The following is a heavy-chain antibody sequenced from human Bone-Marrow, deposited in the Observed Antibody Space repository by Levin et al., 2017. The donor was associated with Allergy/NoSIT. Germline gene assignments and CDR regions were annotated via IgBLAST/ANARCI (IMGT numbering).Heavy chain of an antibody. CDR3: ARDLSSGWYEGGFGY. CDR1: GFTFSSYW. CDR2: IKQDGSEK. J-gene: IGHJ4*02. Sequence: LPLTCAASGFTFSSYWMSWVRQAPGKGLEWVANIKQDGSEKYYVDSVKGRFTISRDNAKNSLYLQMNSLRAEDTAVYYCARDLSSGWYEGGFGYWGQGTLVTVSS. V-gene: IGHV3-7*01. D-gene: IGHD6-19*01.